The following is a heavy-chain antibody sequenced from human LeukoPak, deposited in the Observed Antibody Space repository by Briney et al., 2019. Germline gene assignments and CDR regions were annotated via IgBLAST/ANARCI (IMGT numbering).Heavy chain of an antibody. V-gene: IGHV1-8*01. CDR1: GYTFTSYD. D-gene: IGHD2-15*01. Sequence: GASVTVSCKASGYTFTSYDINWVRQATGQGLEWMGWMNPNSGNTGYAQKFQCRVTMTRNTFISTTYLELSRLRSVDTAGYYFSRGYCSGGSCYYYYYYMDVWGKGATVTVSS. J-gene: IGHJ6*03. CDR2: MNPNSGNT. CDR3: SRGYCSGGSCYYYYYYMDV.